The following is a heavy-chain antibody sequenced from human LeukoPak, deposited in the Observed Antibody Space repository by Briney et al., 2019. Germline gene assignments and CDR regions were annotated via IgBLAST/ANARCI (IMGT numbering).Heavy chain of an antibody. V-gene: IGHV3-30*18. Sequence: PGGSLRLSCAASEFSVGSNYMTWVRQAPGKGLEWVAVISYDGSNKYYSDSVEGRFTISRDNSKNTLYLQMNSLRAEDTAVYYCAKGGKHYFDYWGQGTLVTVSS. CDR2: ISYDGSNK. CDR1: EFSVGSNY. D-gene: IGHD3-16*01. J-gene: IGHJ4*02. CDR3: AKGGKHYFDY.